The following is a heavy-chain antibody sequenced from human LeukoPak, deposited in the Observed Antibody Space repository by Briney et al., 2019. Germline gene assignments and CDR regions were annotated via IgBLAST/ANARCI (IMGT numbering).Heavy chain of an antibody. Sequence: SQTLSLTCTVSGGSISSGSYYWSWIRQPAGKGLEWIGRIYTSGSTIYNPSLKSRVTISVDTSKNQFSLKLSSVTAADTAVYYCARESSHYYGMDVWGQGTTVTVSS. CDR1: GGSISSGSYY. CDR3: ARESSHYYGMDV. CDR2: IYTSGST. V-gene: IGHV4-61*02. J-gene: IGHJ6*02. D-gene: IGHD6-6*01.